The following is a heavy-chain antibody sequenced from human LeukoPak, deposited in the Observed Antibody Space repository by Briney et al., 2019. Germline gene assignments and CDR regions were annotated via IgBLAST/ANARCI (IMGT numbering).Heavy chain of an antibody. CDR2: IYYSGST. V-gene: IGHV4-61*01. J-gene: IGHJ5*02. Sequence: SETLSLTCTVSGGSISSSSYYWGWIRQPPGKGLEWTGYIYYSGSTNYNPSLKSRVTISVDTSKNQFSLKLSSVTAADTAVYYCARDRTGIAAAGIRWFDPWGQGTLVTVSS. CDR1: GGSISSSSYY. D-gene: IGHD6-13*01. CDR3: ARDRTGIAAAGIRWFDP.